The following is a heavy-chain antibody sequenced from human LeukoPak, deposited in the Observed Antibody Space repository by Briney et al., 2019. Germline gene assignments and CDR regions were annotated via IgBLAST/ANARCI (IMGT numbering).Heavy chain of an antibody. Sequence: SVKVSCKASGGTFSSYAISWVRQAPGQGLEWMGGIIPIFGTANYAQKFQGRVTITADESTSTAYMELSSLRSEDTAVYCCARDKDYGEGGFDYWGQGTLVTVSS. CDR1: GGTFSSYA. V-gene: IGHV1-69*01. J-gene: IGHJ4*02. D-gene: IGHD4/OR15-4a*01. CDR3: ARDKDYGEGGFDY. CDR2: IIPIFGTA.